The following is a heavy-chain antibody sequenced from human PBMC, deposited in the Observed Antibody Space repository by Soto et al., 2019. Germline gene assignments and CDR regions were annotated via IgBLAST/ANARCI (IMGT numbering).Heavy chain of an antibody. CDR2: IYYSGST. Sequence: SSETLSLTCTVSSGSISSYYWSWIRQPPGRGLEWIGYIYYSGSTNYNPSLKSRVTISVDTSKNQFSLKLSSVTAADTAVYYCARDQYYYDSSGYWPVAFDIWGQGTMVTVS. CDR3: ARDQYYYDSSGYWPVAFDI. J-gene: IGHJ3*02. V-gene: IGHV4-59*01. D-gene: IGHD3-22*01. CDR1: SGSISSYY.